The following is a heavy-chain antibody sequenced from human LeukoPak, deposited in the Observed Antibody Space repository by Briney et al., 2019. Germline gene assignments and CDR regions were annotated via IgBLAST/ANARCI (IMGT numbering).Heavy chain of an antibody. J-gene: IGHJ5*02. Sequence: SETLSLTCTVSGGSISSSSYYWGWIRQPPGKGLEWIGTIYYSGSTNYNPSLKSRVTMSVDTSKNQFSLKLSSVTAADTAVYYCAREWELLNSGWFDPRGQGTLVTVSS. V-gene: IGHV4-39*07. CDR3: AREWELLNSGWFDP. D-gene: IGHD1-26*01. CDR1: GGSISSSSYY. CDR2: IYYSGST.